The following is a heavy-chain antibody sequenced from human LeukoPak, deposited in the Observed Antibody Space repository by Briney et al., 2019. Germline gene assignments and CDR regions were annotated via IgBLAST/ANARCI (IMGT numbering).Heavy chain of an antibody. V-gene: IGHV1-8*03. CDR2: MSPKSANT. CDR1: GYTFSGYY. J-gene: IGHJ4*02. Sequence: ASVKVSCKASGYTFSGYYIHWVRQAPGQGLEWMGWMSPKSANTGYAQQFQGRVTITRDTSISTAYMELSSLTSADTAVYYCARTPPRGLIDYWGQGTLVTVSS. CDR3: ARTPPRGLIDY. D-gene: IGHD3-16*01.